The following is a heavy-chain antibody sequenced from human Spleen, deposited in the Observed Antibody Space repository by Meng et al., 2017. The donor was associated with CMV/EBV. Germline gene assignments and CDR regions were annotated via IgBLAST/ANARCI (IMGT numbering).Heavy chain of an antibody. J-gene: IGHJ4*02. V-gene: IGHV1-18*01. D-gene: IGHD1-26*01. CDR3: ATSGGIGSGTYREYFDY. Sequence: ASVKVSCKASGYTFTSYGISWVRQAPGQGLEWMGWISAYNGNTNYAQKLQGRVTMTTDTYTSTAYMELRSLSSDDTAVYYCATSGGIGSGTYREYFDYWGQGTLVTVSS. CDR2: ISAYNGNT. CDR1: GYTFTSYG.